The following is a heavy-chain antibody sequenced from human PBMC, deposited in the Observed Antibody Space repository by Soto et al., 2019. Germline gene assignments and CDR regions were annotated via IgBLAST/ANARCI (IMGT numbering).Heavy chain of an antibody. CDR2: ISYDGSNK. Sequence: PGGSLRLSCAASGFTFSSYAMHWVRQAPGKGLEWVAVISYDGSNKYYADSVKGRFTISRDNSKNTLYLQMNSLRAEDTAVYYCASSGDGYNLVDPWGQGTLVTVSS. J-gene: IGHJ5*02. CDR1: GFTFSSYA. D-gene: IGHD5-12*01. CDR3: ASSGDGYNLVDP. V-gene: IGHV3-30-3*01.